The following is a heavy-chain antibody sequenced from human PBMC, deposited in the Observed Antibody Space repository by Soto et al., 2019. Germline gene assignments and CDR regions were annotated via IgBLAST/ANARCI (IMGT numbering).Heavy chain of an antibody. D-gene: IGHD6-13*01. V-gene: IGHV4-61*08. CDR3: ARRAGYSSSWAPPLYHMDV. J-gene: IGHJ6*03. Sequence: SETLSLTCTVSGGSVTSGGYYWSWIRQHPGKGLEWIGYIYYSGGTNYNPSLNSRVTISVDTSKNQFSLKLSSVTAADTAVYYCARRAGYSSSWAPPLYHMDVWGKGTTVTVSS. CDR2: IYYSGGT. CDR1: GGSVTSGGYY.